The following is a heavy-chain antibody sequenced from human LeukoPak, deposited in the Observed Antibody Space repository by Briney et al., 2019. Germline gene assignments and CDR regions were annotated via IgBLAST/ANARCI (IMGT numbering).Heavy chain of an antibody. CDR3: AKAQLELRFGGANYYMDV. CDR2: ISGSGGST. V-gene: IGHV3-23*01. D-gene: IGHD1-7*01. J-gene: IGHJ6*03. Sequence: GGSLRLSCAASGFTFSSYAMSWVRQAPGKGLEWVSAISGSGGSTYYADSVKGRFTISRDNSKNTLYLKMNSLRAEDTAVYYCAKAQLELRFGGANYYMDVWGKGTTVTVSS. CDR1: GFTFSSYA.